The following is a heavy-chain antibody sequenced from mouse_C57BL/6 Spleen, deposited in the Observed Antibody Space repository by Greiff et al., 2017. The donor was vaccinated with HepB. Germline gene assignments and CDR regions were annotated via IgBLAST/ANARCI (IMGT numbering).Heavy chain of an antibody. V-gene: IGHV1-64*01. Sequence: QVQLQQPGAELVKPGASVKLSCKASGYTFTSYWMHWVKQRPGQGLEWIGMIHPNSGSTNYNEKFKSKATLTVDKSSSTAYMQLSSLTSEDSAVYYCARRCIYYGNYDYAMDYWGQGTSVTVSS. CDR3: ARRCIYYGNYDYAMDY. J-gene: IGHJ4*01. CDR1: GYTFTSYW. D-gene: IGHD2-1*01. CDR2: IHPNSGST.